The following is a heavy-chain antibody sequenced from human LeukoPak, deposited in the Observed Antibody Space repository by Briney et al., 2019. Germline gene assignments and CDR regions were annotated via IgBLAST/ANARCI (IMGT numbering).Heavy chain of an antibody. CDR3: ARVKYDILTGYPEGAFDI. CDR1: GFTVSSNY. Sequence: GGSLRLSCAASGFTVSSNYMSWVRQAPGKGLEWVSVIYSGGSTYYADSVKGRFTISRDNSKNTLYLQMNSLRAEDTAVYYCARVKYDILTGYPEGAFDIWGQGTMVTVSS. J-gene: IGHJ3*02. CDR2: IYSGGST. D-gene: IGHD3-9*01. V-gene: IGHV3-66*01.